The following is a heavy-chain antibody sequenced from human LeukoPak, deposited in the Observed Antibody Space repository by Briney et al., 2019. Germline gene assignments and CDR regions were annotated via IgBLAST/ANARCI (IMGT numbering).Heavy chain of an antibody. CDR1: GYTFTGYY. CDR2: INPNSGST. J-gene: IGHJ4*02. V-gene: IGHV1-2*02. CDR3: ARHLAIFGVVDLTDSGFDY. D-gene: IGHD3-3*01. Sequence: GASVKVSCKASGYTFTGYYMHWVRQAPGQGLEWMGWINPNSGSTNYAQKFQGRVTMTKDTSLSTAYMELSRLRSDDTAVYYCARHLAIFGVVDLTDSGFDYWGQGTLVTVSS.